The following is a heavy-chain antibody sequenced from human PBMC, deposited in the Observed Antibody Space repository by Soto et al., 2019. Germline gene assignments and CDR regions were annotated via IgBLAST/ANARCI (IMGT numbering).Heavy chain of an antibody. CDR3: ARWSFLDY. J-gene: IGHJ4*02. CDR1: GFSFTSYA. D-gene: IGHD1-26*01. Sequence: EVQLLESGGGLVRPGGSLRLSCAASGFSFTSYALSWVRQAPGKGLEWVSTISGSDGKTYCADSVKGRFSISRDTSKTTLYLQMNSLRVEDTAVYYCARWSFLDYWGQGTRVTVS. CDR2: ISGSDGKT. V-gene: IGHV3-23*01.